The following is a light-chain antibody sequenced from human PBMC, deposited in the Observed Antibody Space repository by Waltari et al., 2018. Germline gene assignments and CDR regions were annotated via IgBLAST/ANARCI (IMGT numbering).Light chain of an antibody. Sequence: DIVLTQSPAILSLSPGERASLPCRASQSVTNYLAWYQQKPGQAPRLLIYDTSNRATGIPARFSGSGFGTDFTLTISSLEPEDFAVYYCQQRRDWPPTFGGGTKVEIK. CDR1: QSVTNY. J-gene: IGKJ4*01. V-gene: IGKV3-11*01. CDR3: QQRRDWPPT. CDR2: DTS.